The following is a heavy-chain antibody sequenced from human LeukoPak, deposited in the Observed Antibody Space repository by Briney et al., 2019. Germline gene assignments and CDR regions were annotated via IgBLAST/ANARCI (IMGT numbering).Heavy chain of an antibody. V-gene: IGHV4-59*01. CDR3: ARPASSSGWFDP. Sequence: SETLSLTCTVSGGSISSYYWSWIRQPPGKGLEWIGYIYYSGSTNYNPSLKSRVTISVDTSKNQFSLKLSSVTAADTAVYYCARPASSSGWFDPWGQGTLVTVSS. J-gene: IGHJ5*02. D-gene: IGHD6-13*01. CDR2: IYYSGST. CDR1: GGSISSYY.